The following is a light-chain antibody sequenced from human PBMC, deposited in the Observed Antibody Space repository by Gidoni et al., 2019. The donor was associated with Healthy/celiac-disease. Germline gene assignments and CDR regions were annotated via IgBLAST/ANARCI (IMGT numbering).Light chain of an antibody. Sequence: QSALTQPAAVAGSSGQSITISCTGTSSDVGSYNLVSWYQQHTGKATKLLIYEVSQRPSGVSNRFSGSKSGQTASLTISGLQAVDESDYYCYSYAGSSAWVFGGGTKLTVL. CDR1: SSDVGSYNL. J-gene: IGLJ3*02. CDR3: YSYAGSSAWV. V-gene: IGLV2-23*02. CDR2: EVS.